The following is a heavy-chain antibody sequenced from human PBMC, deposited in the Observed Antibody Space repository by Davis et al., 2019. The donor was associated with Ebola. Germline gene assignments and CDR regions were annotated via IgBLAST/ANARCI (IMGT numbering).Heavy chain of an antibody. D-gene: IGHD4-17*01. CDR2: INAGNGDT. CDR1: GYTFTSYA. CDR3: AMTTVTLQRFDY. Sequence: ASVKVSCKASGYTFTSYAMHWVRQAPGQRLEWMGWINAGNGDTEYSQKFQGRLTITRDTSASTAYMELSSLTSEDTALYYRAMTTVTLQRFDYWGQGTLVTVSS. V-gene: IGHV1-3*01. J-gene: IGHJ4*02.